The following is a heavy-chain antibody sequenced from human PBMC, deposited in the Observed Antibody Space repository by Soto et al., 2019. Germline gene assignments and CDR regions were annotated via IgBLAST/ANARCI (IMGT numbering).Heavy chain of an antibody. CDR1: WRTFSSYA. CDR3: ARDVFSYYDSSGYYY. V-gene: IGHV1-69*13. Sequence: SVKVSCKASWRTFSSYAISWVRQAPGQGLEWMGGIIPIFGTANYAQKFQGRVTITADESTTTAYMELSSVRSEDTAVYYCARDVFSYYDSSGYYYWGQGTLVTVSS. J-gene: IGHJ4*02. D-gene: IGHD3-22*01. CDR2: IIPIFGTA.